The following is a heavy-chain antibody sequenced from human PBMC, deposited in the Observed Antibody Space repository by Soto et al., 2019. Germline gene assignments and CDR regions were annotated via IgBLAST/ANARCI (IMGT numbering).Heavy chain of an antibody. CDR2: TRNKANSYTT. Sequence: GGTLRLSCAASGFTFSDHYMDWVRQAPGKGLEWVGRTRNKANSYTTEYAASVKGRFTISRDDSKNSLYLQMNSLKTEDTAVYYCARGGYCSSASCHTDYYGMDVWGQGTTVTVSS. J-gene: IGHJ6*02. CDR1: GFTFSDHY. V-gene: IGHV3-72*01. CDR3: ARGGYCSSASCHTDYYGMDV. D-gene: IGHD2-2*02.